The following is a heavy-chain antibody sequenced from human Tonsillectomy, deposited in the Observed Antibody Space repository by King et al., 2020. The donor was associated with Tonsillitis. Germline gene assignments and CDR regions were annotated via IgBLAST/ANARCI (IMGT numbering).Heavy chain of an antibody. Sequence: VQLVESGGGLVQPGGSLRLSCAASGLTFISYAMSWVRQAPGKGLEWVSAISGSGGSTYYADSVKGRFTISRDNSKSTLYLQMNSLRAEDTALYYCAKDRGDSSGYHSDYWGQGTLVTVSS. D-gene: IGHD3-22*01. J-gene: IGHJ4*02. CDR2: ISGSGGST. V-gene: IGHV3-23*04. CDR1: GLTFISYA. CDR3: AKDRGDSSGYHSDY.